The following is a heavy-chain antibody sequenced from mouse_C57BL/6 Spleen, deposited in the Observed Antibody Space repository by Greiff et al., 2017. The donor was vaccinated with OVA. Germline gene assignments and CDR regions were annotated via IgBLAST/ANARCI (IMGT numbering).Heavy chain of an antibody. CDR2: IDPETGGT. CDR3: TRWIDDGSH. Sequence: LVESGAELVRPGASVTLSCKASGYTFTDYEMHWVKQTPVHGLEWIGAIDPETGGTAYNQKFKGKAILTADKSSSTAYMELRSLTSEDSAVYYCTRWIDDGSHWGQGTTLTVSS. CDR1: GYTFTDYE. V-gene: IGHV1-15*01. J-gene: IGHJ2*01. D-gene: IGHD2-3*01.